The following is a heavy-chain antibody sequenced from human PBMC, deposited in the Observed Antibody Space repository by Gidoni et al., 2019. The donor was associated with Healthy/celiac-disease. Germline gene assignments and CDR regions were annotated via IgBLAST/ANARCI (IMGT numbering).Heavy chain of an antibody. V-gene: IGHV3-23*01. J-gene: IGHJ6*02. CDR1: GFTFSSYA. CDR3: AKDGAVTTMFARRNYYYYGMDV. D-gene: IGHD4-17*01. Sequence: EVQLLESGGGLVQPGGSLRLSCAASGFTFSSYAMSWVRQAPGKGLEWVSAISGSGGSTYYADSVKGRFTISRDNSKNTLYLQMNSLRAEDTAVYYCAKDGAVTTMFARRNYYYYGMDVWGQGTTVTVSS. CDR2: ISGSGGST.